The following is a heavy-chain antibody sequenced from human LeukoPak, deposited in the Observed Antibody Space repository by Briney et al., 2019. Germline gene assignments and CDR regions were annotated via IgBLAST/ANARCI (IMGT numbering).Heavy chain of an antibody. CDR1: GFTFSHND. V-gene: IGHV3-23*01. D-gene: IGHD6-6*01. CDR2: ISSSGGFT. CDR3: AKNMSMIVY. Sequence: GGSLRLSCAASGFTFSHNDMTWVRQAPGKGLEWVSGISSSGGFTYYADSVRGRFTISRDNHKNILYLQMNSLRVDDTAIYYCAKNMSMIVYGGRGNLVTVSS. J-gene: IGHJ4*02.